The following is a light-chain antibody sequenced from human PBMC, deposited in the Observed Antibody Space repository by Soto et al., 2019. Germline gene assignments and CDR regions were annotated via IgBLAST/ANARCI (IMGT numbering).Light chain of an antibody. Sequence: EIVLTQSPGTLSLSPGERATLSCRTSQSVSNNYLAWYQQRPGQAPRLLIYDASHRATGIPARFSGSGSGTDFTLTINSLEPEDFAVYYCQQRRNRTFGQGTKVDIK. J-gene: IGKJ1*01. CDR2: DAS. V-gene: IGKV3-11*01. CDR3: QQRRNRT. CDR1: QSVSNNY.